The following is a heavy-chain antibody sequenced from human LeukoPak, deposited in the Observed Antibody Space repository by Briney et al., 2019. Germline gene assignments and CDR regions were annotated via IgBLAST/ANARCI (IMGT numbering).Heavy chain of an antibody. CDR2: IYYSGST. Sequence: PSETLSLTCTVSGGSISSGSYYWGWIRQPPGKGLEWIGSIYYSGSTYYNPSLKSRVTISVDTSKNQFSLKLSSVTAADTAVYYCARGRGYYYDSSGYYPFYYWGQGTLVTVSS. J-gene: IGHJ4*02. V-gene: IGHV4-39*01. CDR1: GGSISSGSYY. CDR3: ARGRGYYYDSSGYYPFYY. D-gene: IGHD3-22*01.